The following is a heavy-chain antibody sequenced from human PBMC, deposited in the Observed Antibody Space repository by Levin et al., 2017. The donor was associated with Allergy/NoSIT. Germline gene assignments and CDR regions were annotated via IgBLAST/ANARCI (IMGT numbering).Heavy chain of an antibody. CDR3: ARETTVVPFDY. CDR1: GYSISSGYF. D-gene: IGHD4-23*01. J-gene: IGHJ4*02. V-gene: IGHV4-38-2*02. Sequence: PSETLSLTCAVSGYSISSGYFWGWIRQPPGKGLEWIGNIYHTGGAHYNPSLKSRVTISVDTSKNQFSLRLTSVTAADTAVYYCARETTVVPFDYWGQGTLVTVSS. CDR2: IYHTGGA.